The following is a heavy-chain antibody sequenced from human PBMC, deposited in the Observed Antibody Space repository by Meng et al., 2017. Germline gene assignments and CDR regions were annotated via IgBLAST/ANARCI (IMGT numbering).Heavy chain of an antibody. CDR2: IIPIFGTA. J-gene: IGHJ4*02. CDR1: GGTFSSYA. D-gene: IGHD3-22*01. CDR3: ARALKHYYDSSGYRVGYFDY. Sequence: HVQLVQAGAEVQKPWCAGQVSSKASGGTFSSYASSWLRQAPGQGLEWMGGIIPIFGTANYAQKFQGRVTITADESTSTAYMELSSLRSEDTAVYYCARALKHYYDSSGYRVGYFDYWGQGTLVTVSS. V-gene: IGHV1-69*01.